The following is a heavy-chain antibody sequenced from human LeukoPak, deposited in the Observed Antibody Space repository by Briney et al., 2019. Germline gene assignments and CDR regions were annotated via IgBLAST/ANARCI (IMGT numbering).Heavy chain of an antibody. V-gene: IGHV1-69*05. D-gene: IGHD2-2*01. CDR2: IIPIFGTA. Sequence: ASVKVSCKASGGTFSSYAISWVREAPGQGLEWMGGIIPIFGTANYAQKFQGRVTITTDESTSTAYMELSSLRSEDTAVYYCARVGCSSTSCYHSRGSGTSYYFDYWGQGTLVTVSS. J-gene: IGHJ4*02. CDR3: ARVGCSSTSCYHSRGSGTSYYFDY. CDR1: GGTFSSYA.